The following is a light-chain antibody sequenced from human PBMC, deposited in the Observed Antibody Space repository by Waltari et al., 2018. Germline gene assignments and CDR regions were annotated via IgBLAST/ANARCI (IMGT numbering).Light chain of an antibody. CDR3: CSYAGSSTYVV. V-gene: IGLV2-23*02. J-gene: IGLJ2*01. CDR2: EVS. Sequence: QSALTQPASVSGSPGQSITISCTGTSSDVGNYNVVSWYQPHPGKAPKLMIYEVSKRPSGVSNRFSGSKSGNTASLTISGLQAEDEADYYCCSYAGSSTYVVFGGGTKLTVL. CDR1: SSDVGNYNV.